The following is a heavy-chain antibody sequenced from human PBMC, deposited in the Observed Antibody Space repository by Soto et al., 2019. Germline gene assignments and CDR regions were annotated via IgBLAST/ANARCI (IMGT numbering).Heavy chain of an antibody. J-gene: IGHJ4*02. Sequence: QVQLVQSGAEVKKPGASVKVSCKASGYAFITYYIHWVRQAPGQGLEWMGIINHSGGSTTYAQKFRVRVTLTRDTPKSTVYMELSSLTSGCTAVYYCSRDCNGARCVTFHYWGQGTLVTVSS. CDR1: GYAFITYY. CDR3: SRDCNGARCVTFHY. CDR2: INHSGGST. D-gene: IGHD2-15*01. V-gene: IGHV1-46*03.